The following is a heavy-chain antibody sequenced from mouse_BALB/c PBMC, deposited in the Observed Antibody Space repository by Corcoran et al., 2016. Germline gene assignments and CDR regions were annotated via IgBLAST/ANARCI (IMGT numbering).Heavy chain of an antibody. D-gene: IGHD2-4*01. CDR1: GYTFTSYV. CDR3: ASYYDYAKDY. Sequence: EVQLQQSGPELVKPGASVKMSCKASGYTFTSYVMHWVKQKPGQGLEWIGYINPYNDCTKYNEKFKGKATLTSDKSSSTAYMELSSLTSEDSAVYYCASYYDYAKDYWGQGTSVTVSS. CDR2: INPYNDCT. V-gene: IGHV1S136*01. J-gene: IGHJ4*01.